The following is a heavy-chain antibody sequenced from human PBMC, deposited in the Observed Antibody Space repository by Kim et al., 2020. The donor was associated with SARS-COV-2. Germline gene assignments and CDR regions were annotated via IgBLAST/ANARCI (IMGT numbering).Heavy chain of an antibody. CDR2: IKSNTDDGTT. V-gene: IGHV3-15*01. J-gene: IGHJ4*02. Sequence: GGSLRLSCAASGFTFSNAWMYWVRQTPGKGLEWVGRIKSNTDDGTTLYATPVKGRFTISRDDSKSTLYLLMDSLRTEDTAIYYCTTRNPPFGDYPFDHWGRGTLVTVSS. CDR3: TTRNPPFGDYPFDH. D-gene: IGHD4-17*01. CDR1: GFTFSNAW.